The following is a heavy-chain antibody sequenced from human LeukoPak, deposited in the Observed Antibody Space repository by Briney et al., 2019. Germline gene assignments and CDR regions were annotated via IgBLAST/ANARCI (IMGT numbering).Heavy chain of an antibody. CDR3: ARYDFWNGYYDY. CDR2: IYYSRNT. V-gene: IGHV4-59*01. D-gene: IGHD3-3*01. J-gene: IGHJ4*02. CDR1: GGSISTYY. Sequence: PSETLSLTCTVSGGSISTYYWSWIQQPPGKGLEWIGYIYYSRNTNYNPSLKSRVTISVDTSKNQFSLKLSSVTAADTAVYYCARYDFWNGYYDYWGQGTLVTVSS.